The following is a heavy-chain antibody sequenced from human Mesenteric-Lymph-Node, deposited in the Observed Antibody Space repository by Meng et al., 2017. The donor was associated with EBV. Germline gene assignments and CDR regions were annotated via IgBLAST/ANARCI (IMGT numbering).Heavy chain of an antibody. Sequence: QVQLQQSGPGLVKPSXXLXLTXVISGDNVSSSSAAWTWNRQSPSRGLEWLGRTYYRSKWYNDYAVFVKSRITINPDTSKNQFSLQLNSVTPEDTAVYYCARGATSVFDLWGRGTLVTVSS. CDR2: TYYRSKWYN. J-gene: IGHJ2*01. CDR3: ARGATSVFDL. V-gene: IGHV6-1*01. CDR1: GDNVSSSSAA.